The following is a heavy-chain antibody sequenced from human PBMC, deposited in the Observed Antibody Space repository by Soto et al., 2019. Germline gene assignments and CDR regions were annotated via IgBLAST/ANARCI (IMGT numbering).Heavy chain of an antibody. D-gene: IGHD3-22*01. CDR3: ARDPYYYDSSGYSVDY. CDR1: GFTFSSYA. V-gene: IGHV3-30-3*01. J-gene: IGHJ4*02. Sequence: QVQLVESGGGVVQPGRSLRLSCAASGFTFSSYAMHWVRQAPGKGLAWVAVISYDGSNKYYADSVKGRFTISRDNSKNTLYLQMNSLRAEDTAVYYCARDPYYYDSSGYSVDYWGQGTLVTVSS. CDR2: ISYDGSNK.